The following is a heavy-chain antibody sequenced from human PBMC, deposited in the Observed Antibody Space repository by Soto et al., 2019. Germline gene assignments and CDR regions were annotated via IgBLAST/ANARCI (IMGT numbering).Heavy chain of an antibody. CDR2: ISSSSSYI. D-gene: IGHD3-22*01. CDR3: AGDIRGYTGWFDP. V-gene: IGHV3-21*01. Sequence: GGSLRLSCAASGFTFSSYSMNWVRQAPGKGLEWVSSISSSSSYIYYADSVKGRFTISRDNAKNSLYLQMNSLRAEDTAVYYCAGDIRGYTGWFDPWGQGTLVTVSS. J-gene: IGHJ5*02. CDR1: GFTFSSYS.